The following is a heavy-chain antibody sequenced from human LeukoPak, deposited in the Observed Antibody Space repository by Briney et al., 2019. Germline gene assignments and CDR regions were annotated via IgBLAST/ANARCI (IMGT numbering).Heavy chain of an antibody. CDR2: IKQDGSDK. Sequence: TGGSLRLSCVASGFTFSNYWMGWVRQAPGKGLEWVANIKQDGSDKYYVDTVKGRFTISRDNAKNSLSLQMDSLRAEDTAVYYCARWTGSSSSFFDHWGQATLVTVSS. D-gene: IGHD6-6*01. V-gene: IGHV3-7*01. CDR3: ARWTGSSSSFFDH. CDR1: GFTFSNYW. J-gene: IGHJ4*02.